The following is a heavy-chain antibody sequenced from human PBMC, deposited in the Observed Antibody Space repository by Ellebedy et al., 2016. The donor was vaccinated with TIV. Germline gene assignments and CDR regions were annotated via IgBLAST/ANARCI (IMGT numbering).Heavy chain of an antibody. J-gene: IGHJ4*02. Sequence: ASVKVSCXASGYTFTGYYMHWVRQAPGQGLEWMGWINPNSGGTNYAQKFQGRVTMTRDTSISTAYMELSRLRSDDTAVYYCASFEYSSSSAAGNRDYWGQGTLVTVSS. V-gene: IGHV1-2*02. CDR3: ASFEYSSSSAAGNRDY. D-gene: IGHD6-6*01. CDR2: INPNSGGT. CDR1: GYTFTGYY.